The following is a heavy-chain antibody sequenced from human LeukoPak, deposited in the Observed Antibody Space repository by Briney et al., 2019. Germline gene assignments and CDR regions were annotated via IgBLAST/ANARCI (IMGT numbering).Heavy chain of an antibody. CDR3: ARGAYSNYLSVGY. Sequence: SETLSLTCAISGGSIPSYYWSWIRQTPGKGLEWIGYLLYSGSTNYNPSLKSRVTMSIDTSKNQFSLKLRSVTAADTAVYYCARGAYSNYLSVGYWGQGILVTVSS. CDR2: LLYSGST. J-gene: IGHJ4*02. CDR1: GGSIPSYY. D-gene: IGHD4-11*01. V-gene: IGHV4-59*01.